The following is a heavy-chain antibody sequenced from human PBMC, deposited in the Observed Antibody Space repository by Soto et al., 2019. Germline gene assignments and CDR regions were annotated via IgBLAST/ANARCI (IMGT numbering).Heavy chain of an antibody. V-gene: IGHV3-23*01. CDR1: GFTFSSYA. CDR3: AKFGKSHIVVPERDYYMDV. Sequence: GGSLRLSCAASGFTFSSYAMSWVRQAPGEGLEWVSAISGSGGSTYYADSVKGRFTISRDNSKNTLYLQMNSLRAEDTAVYYCAKFGKSHIVVPERDYYMDVWGKGTTVTVSS. D-gene: IGHD2-15*01. J-gene: IGHJ6*03. CDR2: ISGSGGST.